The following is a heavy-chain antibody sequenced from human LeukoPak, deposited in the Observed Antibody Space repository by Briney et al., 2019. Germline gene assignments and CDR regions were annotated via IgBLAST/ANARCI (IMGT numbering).Heavy chain of an antibody. V-gene: IGHV4-59*12. Sequence: SETLSLTCTVSGGSISSYYWTWIRQPPGKGLEWIGYIYYSGSTNYNPSLKSRVTISVDTSKKQFSLKLSSVTAADTAVYYCARSQNYYDSSGYALWGQGTLVTVSS. D-gene: IGHD3-22*01. CDR1: GGSISSYY. CDR2: IYYSGST. J-gene: IGHJ4*02. CDR3: ARSQNYYDSSGYAL.